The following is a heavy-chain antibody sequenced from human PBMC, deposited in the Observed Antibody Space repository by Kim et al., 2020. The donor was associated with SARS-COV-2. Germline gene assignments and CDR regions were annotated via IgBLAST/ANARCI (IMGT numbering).Heavy chain of an antibody. V-gene: IGHV4-4*02. CDR3: ASHHDYGDYAYLDY. CDR1: GGSISSSNW. J-gene: IGHJ4*02. D-gene: IGHD4-17*01. CDR2: IYHSGST. Sequence: SETLSLTCAVSGGSISSSNWWSWVRQHPGKGLEWIGEIYHSGSTNYNPSLKSRVTISVDKSKNQFSLKLSSVTAADTAVYYCASHHDYGDYAYLDYWGQGTLVTVSS.